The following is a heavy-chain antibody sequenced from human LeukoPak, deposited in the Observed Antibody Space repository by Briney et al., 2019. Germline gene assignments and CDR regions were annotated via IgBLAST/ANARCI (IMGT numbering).Heavy chain of an antibody. Sequence: PGGSLRLSCAASGFTFSSYSMNWVRQAPGKGLEWVSYISSSSSTIYYADSVKGRFTISRDNAKNSLYLQMNSLRAEDTAVYYCASPHPYYYYMDVWGKGTTVTVSS. CDR2: ISSSSSTI. CDR1: GFTFSSYS. V-gene: IGHV3-48*01. CDR3: ASPHPYYYYMDV. J-gene: IGHJ6*03.